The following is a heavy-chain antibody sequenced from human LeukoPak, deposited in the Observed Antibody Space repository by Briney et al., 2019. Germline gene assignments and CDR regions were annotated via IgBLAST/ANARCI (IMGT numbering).Heavy chain of an antibody. J-gene: IGHJ6*02. Sequence: EASVKVSCKASGGTFSSYAISWVRQAPGQGLEWIGRIIPILGIANYAQKFQGRVTITADKSTSTAYMELSSLRSEDTAVYYCARDIATTVTTRFYYYYGMDVWGQGTTVTVSS. CDR3: ARDIATTVTTRFYYYYGMDV. CDR1: GGTFSSYA. D-gene: IGHD4-17*01. CDR2: IIPILGIA. V-gene: IGHV1-69*04.